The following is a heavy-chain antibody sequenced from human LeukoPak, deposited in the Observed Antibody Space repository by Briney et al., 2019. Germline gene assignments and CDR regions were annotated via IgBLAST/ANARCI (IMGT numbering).Heavy chain of an antibody. Sequence: GASVKVSCKASGYTFTGHYMHWVRQAPGQGLEWMGRIDPKSGDTNYAQKFQGRVTLTRDTSISTAYMELNRLRSDDTAVYYCARAPYDSGDYWGQGTLVTVSS. CDR1: GYTFTGHY. V-gene: IGHV1-2*06. CDR3: ARAPYDSGDY. J-gene: IGHJ4*02. CDR2: IDPKSGDT. D-gene: IGHD3-22*01.